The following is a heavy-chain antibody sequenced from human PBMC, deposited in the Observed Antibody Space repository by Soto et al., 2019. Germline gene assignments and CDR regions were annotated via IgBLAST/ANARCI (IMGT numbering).Heavy chain of an antibody. V-gene: IGHV1-46*01. CDR2: VNPSGGST. D-gene: IGHD2-15*01. CDR1: GYTFIGYY. J-gene: IGHJ1*01. CDR3: AREENCSDGICYSEYFQR. Sequence: ASVKVSCKASGYTFIGYYIHWVRQAPGQGLEWMGVVNPSGGSTNYAQKFQGRITMTRDTSTSTVYMDLSSLTSEDTAVYYCAREENCSDGICYSEYFQRWGQGTLVTVSS.